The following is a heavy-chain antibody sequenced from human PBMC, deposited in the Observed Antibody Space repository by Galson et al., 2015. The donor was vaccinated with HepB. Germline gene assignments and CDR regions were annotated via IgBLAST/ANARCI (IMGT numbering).Heavy chain of an antibody. D-gene: IGHD4-23*01. CDR3: VRDGGDSGNGDY. CDR1: GFTFSGYW. CDR2: IKQDGSEK. Sequence: SLRLSCAASGFTFSGYWMSWVRQAPGKGLEWVANIKQDGSEKYYVDSVKGRFTISRDNAKNSLYLQMNSLRAEDTAVYYCVRDGGDSGNGDYWGQGTLVTVSS. V-gene: IGHV3-7*01. J-gene: IGHJ4*02.